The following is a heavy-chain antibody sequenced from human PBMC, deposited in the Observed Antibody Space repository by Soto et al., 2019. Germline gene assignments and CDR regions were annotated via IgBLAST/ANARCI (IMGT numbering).Heavy chain of an antibody. CDR2: ISGSASTT. Sequence: GGSLRLSCAASGFTFSSCAMSWVRQAPGKGLEWVSAISGSASTTYYADSVKGRFTVSRDNSKNTLYLQLNSLRAEDTAVYYCARSSSGWYQFDYWGRGTLVTVSS. CDR1: GFTFSSCA. CDR3: ARSSSGWYQFDY. V-gene: IGHV3-23*01. J-gene: IGHJ4*02. D-gene: IGHD6-19*01.